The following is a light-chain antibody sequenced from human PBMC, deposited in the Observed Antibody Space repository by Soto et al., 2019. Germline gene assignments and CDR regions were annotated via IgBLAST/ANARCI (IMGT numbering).Light chain of an antibody. CDR1: SSEFGSYNL. J-gene: IGLJ1*01. CDR2: EAF. CDR3: CSYAGSTTLYV. Sequence: QSELTQPASVSGSPGQSITISCTGNSSEFGSYNLVSWYQQHPGTAPKLMIYEAFKRPSGVSNRFSGSKSGDTASLTISGLQAEDEADYYCCSYAGSTTLYVFGTGTKVTVL. V-gene: IGLV2-23*01.